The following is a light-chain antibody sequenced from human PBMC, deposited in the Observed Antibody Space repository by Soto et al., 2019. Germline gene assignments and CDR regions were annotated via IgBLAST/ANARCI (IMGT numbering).Light chain of an antibody. Sequence: QSVLTQHPSAFGSPGQSVTISCTGTSSDVGAYTYVSWYQQHPGKAPKLMIYVVSKRPSWVPDRFSGSKSGSTASLTVSGLQAEDEADYYCSAYAGSNNNVVFGGGTKLTVL. J-gene: IGLJ2*01. CDR1: SSDVGAYTY. CDR2: VVS. V-gene: IGLV2-8*01. CDR3: SAYAGSNNNVV.